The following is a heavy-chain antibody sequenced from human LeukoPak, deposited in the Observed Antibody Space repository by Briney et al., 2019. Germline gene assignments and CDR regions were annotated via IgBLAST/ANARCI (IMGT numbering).Heavy chain of an antibody. D-gene: IGHD5-12*01. J-gene: IGHJ4*02. CDR3: ARGRYSGYDYVDY. V-gene: IGHV4-30-2*01. CDR1: GGSISSGGYS. Sequence: PSETLSLTCAVSGGSISSGGYSWSWIRQPPGEGLEWIGYIYHSGSTYYNPSLKSRVTISVDRSKNQFSLKLSSVTAADTAVYYCARGRYSGYDYVDYWGQGTLVTVSS. CDR2: IYHSGST.